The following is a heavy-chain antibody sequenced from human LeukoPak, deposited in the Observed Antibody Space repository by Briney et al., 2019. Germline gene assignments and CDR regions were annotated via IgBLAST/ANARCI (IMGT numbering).Heavy chain of an antibody. CDR1: EYTFTSYD. Sequence: ASVKVSCKASEYTFTSYDINWVRQAPGQGLEWMGWINPNSGGTNYAQKFQGWVTMTRDTSISTAYMELSRLRSDDTAVYYCARGRETGRYYYGMDVWGQGTTVTVSS. J-gene: IGHJ6*02. D-gene: IGHD1-14*01. CDR3: ARGRETGRYYYGMDV. V-gene: IGHV1-2*04. CDR2: INPNSGGT.